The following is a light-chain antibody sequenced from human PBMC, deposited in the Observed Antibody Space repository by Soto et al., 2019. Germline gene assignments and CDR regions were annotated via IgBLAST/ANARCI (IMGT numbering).Light chain of an antibody. CDR1: QSVSSN. CDR3: HQYNNLPPWK. J-gene: IGKJ1*01. V-gene: IGKV3-15*01. CDR2: GAS. Sequence: EIVMTQSPATLSVSPGERATLSCRASQSVSSNLAWYQQKPGQAPRLLLYGASPRATGIPARFSGSGSGIDFTLTNSRLQSENFAVYSCHQYNNLPPWKLGQGTKV.